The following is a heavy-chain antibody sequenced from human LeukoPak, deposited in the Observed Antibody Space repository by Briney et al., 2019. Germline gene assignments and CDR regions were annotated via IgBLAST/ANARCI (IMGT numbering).Heavy chain of an antibody. CDR3: ARGSGQQMGTYYFDY. V-gene: IGHV4-39*07. CDR1: GGSISSSSYY. D-gene: IGHD6-13*01. J-gene: IGHJ4*02. CDR2: INHSGST. Sequence: SETLSLTCTVSGGSISSSSYYWGWIRQPPGKGLEWIGEINHSGSTNYNPSLKSRVTISVDTSKNQFSLKLSSVTAADTAVYYCARGSGQQMGTYYFDYWGQGTLVTVSS.